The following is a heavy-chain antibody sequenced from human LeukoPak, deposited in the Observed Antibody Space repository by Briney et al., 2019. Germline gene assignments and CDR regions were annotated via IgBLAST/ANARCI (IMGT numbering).Heavy chain of an antibody. Sequence: PGGSLRLSCAASGFTFSSYSMNWVRQAPGKGLEWVSYISSSSSTIYYADSVKGRFTISRDNAKNSLYLQMNSLRAEDTAVYYCARGPRRSPDAVAGIRMGYYYYMDVWGKGTTVTVSS. J-gene: IGHJ6*03. V-gene: IGHV3-48*01. CDR3: ARGPRRSPDAVAGIRMGYYYYMDV. CDR2: ISSSSSTI. CDR1: GFTFSSYS. D-gene: IGHD6-19*01.